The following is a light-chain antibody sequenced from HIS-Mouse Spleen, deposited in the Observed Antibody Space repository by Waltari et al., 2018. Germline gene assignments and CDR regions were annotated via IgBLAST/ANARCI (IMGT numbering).Light chain of an antibody. CDR1: SSDVGGYNY. V-gene: IGLV2-14*01. J-gene: IGLJ3*02. CDR2: EVS. CDR3: SSYTSSSSLV. Sequence: QSALTQPASVSGSPGQSITISCTGTSSDVGGYNYVSWYQQHPGKAPKLMIYEVSNRLSGVSNRFSGSKSGNTASLTISGLQAEDEADDYCSSYTSSSSLVFGGGTKLTVL.